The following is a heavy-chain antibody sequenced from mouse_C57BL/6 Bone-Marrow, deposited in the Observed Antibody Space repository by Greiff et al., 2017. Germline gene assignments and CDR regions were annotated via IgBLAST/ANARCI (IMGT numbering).Heavy chain of an antibody. CDR3: TRSLIYYGTNY. CDR2: LDPEDGET. J-gene: IGHJ2*01. V-gene: IGHV14-2*01. CDR1: GFNIKDYY. Sequence: EVQLHQSGAELVKPGASVKLSCTASGFNIKDYYIHWVKQRTEQGLEWIGRLDPEDGETTYAPKFQDKATLTADTSSNTAYLQLSSLTSADTAVYYCTRSLIYYGTNYWGQGTTLTGSS. D-gene: IGHD1-1*01.